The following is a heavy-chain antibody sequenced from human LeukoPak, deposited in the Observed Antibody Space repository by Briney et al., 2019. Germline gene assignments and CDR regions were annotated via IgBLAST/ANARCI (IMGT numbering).Heavy chain of an antibody. V-gene: IGHV3-23*01. CDR3: AKDVDAAAGLGFDY. J-gene: IGHJ4*02. CDR1: GFTFSSYG. Sequence: GGFLRLSCAASGFTFSSYGMSWVRQAPGKGLEWVSGIRGSGSGGSTYYADSVKGRFTISRDDSKNTLYLQMNSLRAEDTAVYYCAKDVDAAAGLGFDYWGQGTLVTVSS. CDR2: IRGSGSGGST. D-gene: IGHD6-13*01.